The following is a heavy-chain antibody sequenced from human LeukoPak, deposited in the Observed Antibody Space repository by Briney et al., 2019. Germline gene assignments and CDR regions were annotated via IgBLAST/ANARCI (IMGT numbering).Heavy chain of an antibody. V-gene: IGHV4-61*08. D-gene: IGHD6-13*01. CDR3: ARVPAAGTGPDS. CDR2: MYNSGHP. Sequence: SETLSLTCTVSVGSLSSGGHYWSCIRHPPGKRLECVGYMYNSGHPNYSPSLKSRVTMSADTSKNQFSLNLSYVTAADTPVYYCARVPAAGTGPDSWGQGTLVTVSS. J-gene: IGHJ4*02. CDR1: VGSLSSGGHY.